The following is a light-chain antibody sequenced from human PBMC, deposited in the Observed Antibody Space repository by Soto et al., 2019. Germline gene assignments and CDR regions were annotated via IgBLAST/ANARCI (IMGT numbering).Light chain of an antibody. CDR3: QQYHNLPPLT. CDR1: QTVSDD. Sequence: EIVMTQSPATLFVSPGERATLSCRASQTVSDDLAWYQQKPGQAPRLLIYGASTRATDIPARFSGGGSGTEFTLTISSLQSEDSAIYYCQQYHNLPPLTFGPGTKVNI. V-gene: IGKV3-15*01. CDR2: GAS. J-gene: IGKJ3*01.